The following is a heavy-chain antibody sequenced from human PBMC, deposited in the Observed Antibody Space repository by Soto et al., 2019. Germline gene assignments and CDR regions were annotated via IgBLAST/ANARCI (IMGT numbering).Heavy chain of an antibody. D-gene: IGHD6-13*01. CDR1: GFTFSSYG. CDR3: AKLGLAAAGTGPTDY. V-gene: IGHV3-30*18. CDR2: ISYDGSNK. Sequence: GGSLRLSCAASGFTFSSYGMHWVRQAPGKGLEWVAVISYDGSNKYYADSVKGRFTISRDNSKNTLYLQMNSLRAEDTAVYYCAKLGLAAAGTGPTDYWGQGTLVTVSS. J-gene: IGHJ4*02.